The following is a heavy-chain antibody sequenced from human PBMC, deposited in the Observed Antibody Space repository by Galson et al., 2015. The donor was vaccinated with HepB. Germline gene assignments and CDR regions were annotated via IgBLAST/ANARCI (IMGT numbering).Heavy chain of an antibody. V-gene: IGHV1-18*01. CDR3: ARVGRNHSYFDS. CDR2: MSPDNRDT. CDR1: GYTFSTYS. J-gene: IGHJ4*02. D-gene: IGHD1-14*01. Sequence: SVKVSCKASGYTFSTYSITWLRQAPGQGLEWMGWMSPDNRDTTYPRKFLGRATMTTDTSTTTAYMELRSLRSDDTAVYFCARVGRNHSYFDSWGQGTLVTVSS.